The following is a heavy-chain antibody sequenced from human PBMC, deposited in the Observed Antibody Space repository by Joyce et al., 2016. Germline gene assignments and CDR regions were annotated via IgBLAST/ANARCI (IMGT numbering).Heavy chain of an antibody. CDR2: INGSGGRT. CDR3: ARDHDFWSGYYVGPFDY. Sequence: EVQLLDSGGGLVQPGGSLRLSCAASGFSFSSYAMSWVRQAPGKGLGWVSTINGSGGRTFYADSVKGRFTISRDNSKKTLYLQMNTLRAEDTAVYYCARDHDFWSGYYVGPFDYWGQGTLVTVSS. V-gene: IGHV3-23*01. CDR1: GFSFSSYA. J-gene: IGHJ4*02. D-gene: IGHD3-3*01.